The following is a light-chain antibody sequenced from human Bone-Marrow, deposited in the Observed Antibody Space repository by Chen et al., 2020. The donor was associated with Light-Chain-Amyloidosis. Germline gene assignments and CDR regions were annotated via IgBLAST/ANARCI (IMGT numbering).Light chain of an antibody. CDR2: GSS. Sequence: EIVLTQSPGTLSLSPGEGANLSCRASQTISSNYLTWYQQKFSQAPRLLIYGSSSRATGIPDRFTGSGSGTDFTLTINRLEPEDFAMYYCQHYGTSPLTFGGGTKVEIK. CDR3: QHYGTSPLT. J-gene: IGKJ4*01. CDR1: QTISSNY. V-gene: IGKV3-20*01.